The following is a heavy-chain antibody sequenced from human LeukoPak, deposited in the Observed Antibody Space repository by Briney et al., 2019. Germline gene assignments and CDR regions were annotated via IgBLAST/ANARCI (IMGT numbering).Heavy chain of an antibody. CDR3: ARDLTSYRGYSGYGPSGY. Sequence: GGSLRLSCEASGFTVSSKYMSWVRQAPGKGLEWVSIIYSAGSTYYADSVKGRFTISRDNSKNTLYLQMNNLRAEDTAVYYCARDLTSYRGYSGYGPSGYWGQGTLVTVSS. CDR1: GFTVSSKY. D-gene: IGHD5-12*01. J-gene: IGHJ4*02. CDR2: IYSAGST. V-gene: IGHV3-66*01.